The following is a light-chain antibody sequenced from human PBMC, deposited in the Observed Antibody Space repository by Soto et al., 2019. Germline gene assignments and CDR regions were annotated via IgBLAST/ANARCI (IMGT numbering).Light chain of an antibody. V-gene: IGKV3-20*01. CDR2: GAS. Sequence: EIVLTQSPGTLSLSPGERATLSCRASQSVSSSYLAWYQQKPGQAPRLLVYGASSRATGIPDRFSGSGSGTDFTLTISRLEPEDFAADYCQQYGSSPPFTFGPGTKVDIK. CDR1: QSVSSSY. CDR3: QQYGSSPPFT. J-gene: IGKJ3*01.